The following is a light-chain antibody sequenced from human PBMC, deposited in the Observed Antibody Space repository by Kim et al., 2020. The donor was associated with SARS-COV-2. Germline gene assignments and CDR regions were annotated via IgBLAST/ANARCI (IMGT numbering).Light chain of an antibody. V-gene: IGLV6-57*01. CDR1: RGHIASNY. CDR2: EAN. J-gene: IGLJ2*01. CDR3: QSYDSSNHVV. Sequence: TIAVTPGRGHIASNYVHAYHQRPGGPPTAVIYEANQRPSGVPDRFSGSIDSSSNSASLTISGLKTEDEADYYCQSYDSSNHVVFGGGTQLTVL.